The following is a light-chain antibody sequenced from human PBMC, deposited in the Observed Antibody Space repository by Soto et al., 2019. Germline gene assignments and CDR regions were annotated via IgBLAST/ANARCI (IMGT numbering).Light chain of an antibody. V-gene: IGLV2-23*01. Sequence: QSVLTQPASVSGSPGQSITISCTGTSSDVGRYNFVSWYQQYPGKAPKLMIYEGSKRPSGVSNRFSGSKSGNTASLTISGLQAEDEADYYCCSFAGSSTYVFGTGTKLTVL. J-gene: IGLJ1*01. CDR3: CSFAGSSTYV. CDR2: EGS. CDR1: SSDVGRYNF.